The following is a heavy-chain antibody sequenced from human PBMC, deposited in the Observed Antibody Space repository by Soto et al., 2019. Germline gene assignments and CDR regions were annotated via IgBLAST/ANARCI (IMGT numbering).Heavy chain of an antibody. D-gene: IGHD5-12*01. CDR2: INHSGST. Sequence: QVQLQQWGAGLLKPSETLSLTCAVYGESFSGYYWSWIRQPPGKGLEWIGEINHSGSTNYNPSLKSRVTMSVDTSKNQFSQKLSSVTAADTAMYYCAGNIVATISSFDYWGQGTLVTVSS. J-gene: IGHJ4*02. CDR1: GESFSGYY. CDR3: AGNIVATISSFDY. V-gene: IGHV4-34*02.